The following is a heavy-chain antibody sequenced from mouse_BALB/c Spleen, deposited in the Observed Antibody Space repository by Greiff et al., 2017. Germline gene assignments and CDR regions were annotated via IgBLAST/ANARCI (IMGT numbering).Heavy chain of an antibody. J-gene: IGHJ3*01. D-gene: IGHD2-4*01. CDR2: ISSGGSYT. V-gene: IGHV5-9-4*01. CDR3: ARDREIYYDYGAWFAY. Sequence: EVKLMESGGGLVKPGGSLKLSCAASGFTFSSYAMSWVRQSPEKRLEWVAEISSGGSYTYYPDTVTGRFTISRDNAKNTLYLEMSSLRSEDTAMYYCARDREIYYDYGAWFAYWGQGTLVTVSA. CDR1: GFTFSSYA.